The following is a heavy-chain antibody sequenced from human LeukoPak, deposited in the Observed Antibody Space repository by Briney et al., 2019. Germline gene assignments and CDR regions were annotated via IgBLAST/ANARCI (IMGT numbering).Heavy chain of an antibody. V-gene: IGHV3-30-3*01. CDR3: ATDTQWLPSGV. CDR2: ISYDGSNK. D-gene: IGHD6-19*01. Sequence: PGRSLRLSCAASGFTFSSYAMHWVRQAPGKGLEWVAVISYDGSNKYYAHPVKGRFTISRDNSKNTLYLQMNSLRAEDTAVYYCATDTQWLPSGVWGQGTLVTVSS. J-gene: IGHJ4*02. CDR1: GFTFSSYA.